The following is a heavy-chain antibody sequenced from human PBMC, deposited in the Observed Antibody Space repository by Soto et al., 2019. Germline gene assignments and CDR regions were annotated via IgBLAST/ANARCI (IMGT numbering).Heavy chain of an antibody. CDR1: GFIFSSFA. Sequence: VQLAESGGDVVQPGRSLRLSCAASGFIFSSFALHWVRQTPDKGLEWVAFISNDGSQTYYADSVKGRFTISRDNSNNSLTLQMDRLRPEDTARYYCAMEPYFDYMYGAPDYWGQGTLVAVSS. V-gene: IGHV3-30-3*01. J-gene: IGHJ4*02. CDR2: ISNDGSQT. D-gene: IGHD3-16*01. CDR3: AMEPYFDYMYGAPDY.